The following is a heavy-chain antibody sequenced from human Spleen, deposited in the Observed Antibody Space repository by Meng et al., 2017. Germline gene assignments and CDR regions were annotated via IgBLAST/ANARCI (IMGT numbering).Heavy chain of an antibody. J-gene: IGHJ4*02. CDR1: GFTFSDYY. CDR3: VPRTTYFDS. V-gene: IGHV3-11*01. CDR2: ISRSGTTI. Sequence: QVQLVESGGGLVKPGGSLRLSCAASGFTFSDYYMSWIRQAPEKGLEWISFISRSGTTIYYTDSVRGRFTISRDNTKNSLYLEMNSLRAEDTAVYYCVPRTTYFDSWGLGTLVTVSS. D-gene: IGHD4-11*01.